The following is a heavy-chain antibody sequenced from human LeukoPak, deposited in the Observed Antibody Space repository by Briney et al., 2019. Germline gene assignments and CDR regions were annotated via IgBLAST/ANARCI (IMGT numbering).Heavy chain of an antibody. CDR1: GYPFSGYW. CDR3: TRDRGFGADDY. Sequence: GGSLRLSCGASGYPFSGYWMSWVRQAPGKGLEWVANIHKDGSAKRYVDSVKGRFTISRDNAKSSLYLQMNSLRDEDTAVYYCTRDRGFGADDYWGQGSLVSVSS. V-gene: IGHV3-7*01. D-gene: IGHD3-10*01. CDR2: IHKDGSAK. J-gene: IGHJ4*02.